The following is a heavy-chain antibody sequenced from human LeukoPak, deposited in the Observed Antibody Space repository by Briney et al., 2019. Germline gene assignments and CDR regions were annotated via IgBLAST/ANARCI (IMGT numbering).Heavy chain of an antibody. CDR1: GFSLITNSVP. D-gene: IGHD1-14*01. CDR2: IYGNDDK. CDR3: AHASDGITAWSHN. J-gene: IGHJ4*02. V-gene: IGHV2-5*01. Sequence: SGPTLVNPPPPLTLTSTFSGFSLITNSVPGSWIRRPPVKALEWLALIYGNDDKRYSPSLKSRLTITKDTSKDQVVLTMTIMDPVDTATYYCAHASDGITAWSHNWGQGTLVTVSS.